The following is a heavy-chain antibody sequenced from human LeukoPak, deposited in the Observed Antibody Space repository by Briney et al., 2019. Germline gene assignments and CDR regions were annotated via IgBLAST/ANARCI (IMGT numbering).Heavy chain of an antibody. Sequence: GGSLRLSCAGSGCTFSSYAMHWVRQAPGKGLEWVAVISYDGSNKYYADSVKGRFTISRDNPKNTLYLQMNSLRAEDTAVYYYARDPNAYGGNYFDYWGQGTLVTVSS. J-gene: IGHJ4*02. D-gene: IGHD4-23*01. CDR2: ISYDGSNK. CDR3: ARDPNAYGGNYFDY. V-gene: IGHV3-30*04. CDR1: GCTFSSYA.